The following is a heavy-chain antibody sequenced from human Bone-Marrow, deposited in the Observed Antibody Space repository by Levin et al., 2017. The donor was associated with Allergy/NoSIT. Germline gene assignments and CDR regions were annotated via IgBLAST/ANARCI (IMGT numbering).Heavy chain of an antibody. J-gene: IGHJ2*01. CDR1: GGSISSYY. CDR3: ARKYSSGWKHWYFDL. D-gene: IGHD6-19*01. CDR2: IYYSGST. V-gene: IGHV4-59*01. Sequence: SQTLSLTCTVSGGSISSYYWSWIRQPPGKGLEWIGYIYYSGSTNYNPSLKSRVTISVDTSKNQFSLKLSSVTAADTAVYYCARKYSSGWKHWYFDLWGRGTLVTVSS.